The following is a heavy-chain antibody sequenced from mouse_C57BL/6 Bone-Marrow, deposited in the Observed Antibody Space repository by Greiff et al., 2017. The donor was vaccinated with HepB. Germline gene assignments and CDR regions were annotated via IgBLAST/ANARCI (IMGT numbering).Heavy chain of an antibody. CDR1: GFTFSSYA. J-gene: IGHJ1*03. CDR2: ISDGGSYT. D-gene: IGHD1-1*01. Sequence: EVNLVESGGGLVKPGGSLKLSCAASGFTFSSYAMSWVRQTPEKRLEWVATISDGGSYTYYPDNVKGRFTISRDNAKNNLYLQMSHLKSEDTAMYYCARDLGYYGSRYFDVWGTGTTVTVSS. CDR3: ARDLGYYGSRYFDV. V-gene: IGHV5-4*01.